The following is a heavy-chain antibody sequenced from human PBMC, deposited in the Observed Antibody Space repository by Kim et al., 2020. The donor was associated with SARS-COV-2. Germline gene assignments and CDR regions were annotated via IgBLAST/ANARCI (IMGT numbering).Heavy chain of an antibody. Sequence: GGSLRLSCAASGFTFSSYEMNWVRQAPGKGLEWVSYISSSGSTIYYADSVKGRFTISRDNAKNSLYLQMNSLRAEDTAVYYCATEYSSSRFDYWGQGTLVTVSS. CDR3: ATEYSSSRFDY. V-gene: IGHV3-48*03. CDR1: GFTFSSYE. CDR2: ISSSGSTI. J-gene: IGHJ4*02. D-gene: IGHD6-13*01.